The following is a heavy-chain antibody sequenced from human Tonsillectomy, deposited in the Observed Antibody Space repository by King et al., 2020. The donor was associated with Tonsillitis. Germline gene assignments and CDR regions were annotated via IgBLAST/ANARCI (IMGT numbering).Heavy chain of an antibody. CDR3: ARGREFPEDYYNGMDV. CDR2: ISVYSGNT. CDR1: GYTFTSYG. Sequence: QLVQSGAEVKKPGASVKVSCKASGYTFTSYGLSWVRQAPGQGLEWMGWISVYSGNTNYAQKFQGRVTVTTDTSTSTAYMELRSLRSDDTAVYFCARGREFPEDYYNGMDVWGPGAPGPVSS. J-gene: IGHJ6*02. V-gene: IGHV1-18*04. D-gene: IGHD2/OR15-2a*01.